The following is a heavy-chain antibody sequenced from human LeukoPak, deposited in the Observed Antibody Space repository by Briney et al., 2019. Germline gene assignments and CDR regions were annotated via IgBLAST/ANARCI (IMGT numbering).Heavy chain of an antibody. Sequence: SETLSLTCTVSGGSIRSSYYYWGWIRQPPGKGLEWIGSIYDSGSTYYNPSLKSRVTISVDTSKNQFSLKLSSVTAADTAVYYCARDGIGYFDLWGRGTLVTVSS. J-gene: IGHJ2*01. CDR1: GGSIRSSYYY. CDR2: IYDSGST. CDR3: ARDGIGYFDL. V-gene: IGHV4-39*07. D-gene: IGHD1-14*01.